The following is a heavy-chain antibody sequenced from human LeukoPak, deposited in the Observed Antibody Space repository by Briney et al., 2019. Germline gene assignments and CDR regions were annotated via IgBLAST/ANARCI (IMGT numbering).Heavy chain of an antibody. CDR3: ARERYYFDSSGYYSPTDFDY. D-gene: IGHD3-22*01. CDR2: IYYSGST. CDR1: GGSISGSTSY. Sequence: PSETLSLTCTVSGGSISGSTSYWGWIRQPPGKGLEWIGSIYYSGSTKYNPSLESRITISVDTSKNQFSLKLSSVTAADTAVYYCARERYYFDSSGYYSPTDFDYWGQGTLVTVSS. V-gene: IGHV4-39*02. J-gene: IGHJ4*02.